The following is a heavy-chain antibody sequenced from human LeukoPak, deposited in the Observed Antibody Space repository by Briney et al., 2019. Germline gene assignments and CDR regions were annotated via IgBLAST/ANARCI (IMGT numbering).Heavy chain of an antibody. CDR3: MIDYGA. J-gene: IGHJ5*02. V-gene: IGHV3-74*01. Sequence: AGSLRLSCAASGFTFSRNWMHWVRQAPGKGLVWVSRINSDGYSTTYADFVKGRFTISRDNAKNTLYLQMKSLRADDTAVYYCMIDYGAWGQGTLVTVSP. CDR1: GFTFSRNW. D-gene: IGHD3-22*01. CDR2: INSDGYST.